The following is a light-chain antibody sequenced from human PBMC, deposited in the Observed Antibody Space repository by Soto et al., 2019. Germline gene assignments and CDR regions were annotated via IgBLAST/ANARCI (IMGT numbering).Light chain of an antibody. J-gene: IGLJ2*01. CDR2: GNN. CDR3: HSYASSRSGVV. Sequence: QSVLTQPPSVSGSPGQRVTISCTGSSSIIGAGTDVPWYQQHPGTAPKLLIYGNNNRPSGVPDRFSGSKSGTSASLAITGLQAEDEADYYCHSYASSRSGVVFGGGTKLTVL. CDR1: SSIIGAGTD. V-gene: IGLV1-40*01.